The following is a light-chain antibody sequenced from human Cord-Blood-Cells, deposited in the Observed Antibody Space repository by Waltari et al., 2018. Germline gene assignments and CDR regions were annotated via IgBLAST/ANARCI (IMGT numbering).Light chain of an antibody. V-gene: IGLV2-14*01. J-gene: IGLJ1*01. CDR2: EVS. CDR1: RSDVGAYNS. Sequence: QSALTQPASVSGSPGQSITIPCTGTRSDVGAYNSVSWYQQHPGKAPKLMIYEVSNRPSGVSNRFSGSKSGNTASLTISGLQAEDEADYYCSSYTSSSTLVFGTGTKVTVL. CDR3: SSYTSSSTLV.